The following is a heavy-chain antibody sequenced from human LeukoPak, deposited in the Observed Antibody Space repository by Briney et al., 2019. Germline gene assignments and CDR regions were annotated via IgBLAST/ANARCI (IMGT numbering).Heavy chain of an antibody. CDR2: ISSGSSYI. CDR3: ARDQGPDGYSSSWYSYYFDY. D-gene: IGHD6-13*01. CDR1: GFTFSSYS. Sequence: NPGGSLRLSCAASGFTFSSYSMNWVRQAPGKGLEWVSSISSGSSYIYYADSVKGRFTISRDNAKNSLYLQMNSLRAEDTAVYYCARDQGPDGYSSSWYSYYFDYWGQGILVTVSS. J-gene: IGHJ4*02. V-gene: IGHV3-21*01.